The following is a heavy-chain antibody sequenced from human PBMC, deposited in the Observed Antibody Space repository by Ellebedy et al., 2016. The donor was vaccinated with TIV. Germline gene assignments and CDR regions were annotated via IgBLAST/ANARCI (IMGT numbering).Heavy chain of an antibody. Sequence: AASVKVSCKASGFTFSNSYMHWVRQAPGQGLEWLALINPGGTISTYAQKLQGRVTVTRDMSTSTLYMELSSLRSDDTAVYYCAKDNSDSTTSWWFGPWGQGTLVTVSS. CDR3: AKDNSDSTTSWWFGP. CDR2: INPGGTIS. V-gene: IGHV1-46*01. D-gene: IGHD1/OR15-1a*01. CDR1: GFTFSNSY. J-gene: IGHJ5*02.